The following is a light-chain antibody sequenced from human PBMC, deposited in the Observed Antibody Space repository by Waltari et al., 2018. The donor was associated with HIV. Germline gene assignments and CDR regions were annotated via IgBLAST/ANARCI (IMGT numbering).Light chain of an antibody. CDR1: GSAVRAYTL. CDR2: GVT. J-gene: IGLJ2*01. V-gene: IGLV2-23*02. CDR3: SSFATTATPVL. Sequence: QSALTQPAAPSGSPGQPITFSCTGPGSAVRAYTLVSWYQPPPDKAPKLVMYGVTQRPSGVSDRFSGSKSGNTAYLTISGLQADDEADYFCSSFATTATPVLFGGGTKLTV.